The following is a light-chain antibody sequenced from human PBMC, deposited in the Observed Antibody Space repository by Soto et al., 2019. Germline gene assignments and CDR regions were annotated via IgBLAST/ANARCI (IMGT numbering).Light chain of an antibody. CDR3: SSYAGSNNLG. CDR1: SSDVGGYNY. J-gene: IGLJ3*02. Sequence: QSALTQPPSASGSPGQSVTISCTGTSSDVGGYNYVSWYQQHPGKAPKLMIYAVSERPSGVPDRFSGSKSGNTASLTVSGLQAEDEADYYCSSYAGSNNLGFGGGTKLTVL. V-gene: IGLV2-8*01. CDR2: AVS.